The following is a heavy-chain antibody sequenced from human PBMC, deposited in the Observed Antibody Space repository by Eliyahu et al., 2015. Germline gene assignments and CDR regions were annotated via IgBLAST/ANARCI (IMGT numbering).Heavy chain of an antibody. Sequence: QVQLQQSGPGLVKPSQXLSLTCAIPGXXAXSNSAALNWIRQSPSRGLEWLGRTYXRSKWYSRYAVSVKSRIIIXPDTAKNQFSLQLNSVTPEDTAVYYCARGGSYPLDYWGQGTLVTVSS. CDR3: ARGGSYPLDY. D-gene: IGHD1-26*01. CDR2: TYXRSKWYS. V-gene: IGHV6-1*01. CDR1: GXXAXSNSAA. J-gene: IGHJ4*02.